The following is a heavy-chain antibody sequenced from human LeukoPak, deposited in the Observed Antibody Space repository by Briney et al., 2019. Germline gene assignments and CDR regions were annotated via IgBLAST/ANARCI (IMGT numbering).Heavy chain of an antibody. D-gene: IGHD3-16*01. Sequence: SETLSLTCTVSGGSISSSSYYWGWIRQPPGKGLEWIGSIYYSGSTYYNPSLKSRVTISVDTSKNQFSLKLSSVTAADTAVYYCARLYGGHYYYYMDVLGKGTTVTVSS. CDR3: ARLYGGHYYYYMDV. J-gene: IGHJ6*03. CDR2: IYYSGST. CDR1: GGSISSSSYY. V-gene: IGHV4-39*01.